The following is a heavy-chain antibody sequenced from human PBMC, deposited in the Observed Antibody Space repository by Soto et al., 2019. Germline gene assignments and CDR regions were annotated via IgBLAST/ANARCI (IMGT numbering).Heavy chain of an antibody. CDR1: GGSISSYY. V-gene: IGHV4-59*01. Sequence: SETLSLTCTVSGGSISSYYWSWIRQPPGKGLEWIGYIYYSGSTNYNPSLKSRVTISVDTSKNQFSLKLSSVTAADTAVYYCARTGGYYDSLTGYPVDYYGMDVWGQGTTVTVSS. CDR3: ARTGGYYDSLTGYPVDYYGMDV. CDR2: IYYSGST. D-gene: IGHD3-9*01. J-gene: IGHJ6*02.